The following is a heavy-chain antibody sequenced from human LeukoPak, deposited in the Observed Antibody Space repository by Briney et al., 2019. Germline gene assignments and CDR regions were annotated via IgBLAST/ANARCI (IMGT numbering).Heavy chain of an antibody. CDR2: IYHSGST. V-gene: IGHV4-4*03. D-gene: IGHD3-22*01. CDR1: GGSISSSNW. CDR3: ASRGEYYYDSSGYYVY. Sequence: PETLSLTCAVSGGSISSSNWWSWVRQPPGKGLEWIGEIYHSGSTNYNPSLKSRVTISVDKSKNQFSLKLSSVTAADTAVYYCASRGEYYYDSSGYYVYWGQGTLVTVSS. J-gene: IGHJ4*02.